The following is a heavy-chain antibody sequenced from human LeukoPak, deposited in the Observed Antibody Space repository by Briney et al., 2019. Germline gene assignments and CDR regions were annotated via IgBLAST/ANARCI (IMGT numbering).Heavy chain of an antibody. J-gene: IGHJ6*03. D-gene: IGHD6-13*01. CDR3: ARDATTEPGTVYMDV. CDR2: INQYGSEK. Sequence: GGSLRLSCAASGFTFSSYWMSWVRQAPGKGLEWVSNINQYGSEKYYVDSVKGRFTISRDNAKNSLYLQMNSLRAEDTALYFCARDATTEPGTVYMDVWGKGTTVTIS. V-gene: IGHV3-7*01. CDR1: GFTFSSYW.